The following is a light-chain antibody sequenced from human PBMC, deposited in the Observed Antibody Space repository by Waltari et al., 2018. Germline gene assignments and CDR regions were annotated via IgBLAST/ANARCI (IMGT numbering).Light chain of an antibody. CDR2: RNN. CDR1: SSNIGPYY. V-gene: IGLV1-47*01. J-gene: IGLJ3*02. CDR3: ATWDDSLTAWV. Sequence: QSVLTQPPSTSGTPGQRVTISCSGSSSNIGPYYVYWYHQPPGTAPKLLIYRNNQRPSGVPDRFSGSKSGTSASLAISGLRSEDEADYYCATWDDSLTAWVFGGGTKLTVL.